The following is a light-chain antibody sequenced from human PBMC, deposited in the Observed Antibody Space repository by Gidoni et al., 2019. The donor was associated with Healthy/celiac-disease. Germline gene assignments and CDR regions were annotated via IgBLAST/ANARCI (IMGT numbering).Light chain of an antibody. Sequence: EIVLMQSPGTMSLSPGERATISCRASQSVSRSYLACYQQKPGQAPRLLIYGASSRATGIPDRFSGSGSGTDFTLTISSLDPEDFAVYYCQQYGSSPTFGQGTKLEIK. CDR1: QSVSRSY. J-gene: IGKJ2*01. CDR3: QQYGSSPT. V-gene: IGKV3-20*01. CDR2: GAS.